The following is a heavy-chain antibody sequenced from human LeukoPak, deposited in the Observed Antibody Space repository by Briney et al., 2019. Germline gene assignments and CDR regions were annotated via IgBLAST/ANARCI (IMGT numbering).Heavy chain of an antibody. Sequence: PSETLSLTCTVSSDSISSGDYYWSWLRQPAGKDLEFIGYINKKGGTFYNPPLKSRVSISIDTSKNQFSLKLTSVTAADTAVYFCAREHKSYGDYPYYFDSWGQGTLVTVSS. CDR2: INKKGGT. CDR3: AREHKSYGDYPYYFDS. V-gene: IGHV4-30-4*01. J-gene: IGHJ4*02. D-gene: IGHD4-17*01. CDR1: SDSISSGDYY.